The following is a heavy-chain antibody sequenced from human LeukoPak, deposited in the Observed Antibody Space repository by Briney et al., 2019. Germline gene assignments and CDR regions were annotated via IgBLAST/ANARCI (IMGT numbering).Heavy chain of an antibody. Sequence: SETLSLTSTVSGGSISSSSYYWGWIRQPPGKGLEWIGSIYYSGSTYYNPSLKSRVTISVDTSKNQFSLKLSSVTAADTAVYYCARLFPSGSFLDYWGQGTLVTVSS. J-gene: IGHJ4*02. V-gene: IGHV4-39*01. CDR3: ARLFPSGSFLDY. CDR1: GGSISSSSYY. CDR2: IYYSGST. D-gene: IGHD1-26*01.